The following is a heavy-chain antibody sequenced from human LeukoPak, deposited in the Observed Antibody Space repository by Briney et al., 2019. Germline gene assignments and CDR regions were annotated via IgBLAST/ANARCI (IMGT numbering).Heavy chain of an antibody. CDR1: GVTLSSYA. CDR3: AKGRSGSYLSYYFDF. CDR2: ISGSGGST. Sequence: GGSLRLSCAASGVTLSSYAMSWARQAPGKGLEWVSAISGSGGSTYYADSVKGRFTISRDNSKNTPYLQMNSLRAEDTAVYYCAKGRSGSYLSYYFDFWGQGTLVTVSS. V-gene: IGHV3-23*01. J-gene: IGHJ4*02. D-gene: IGHD1-26*01.